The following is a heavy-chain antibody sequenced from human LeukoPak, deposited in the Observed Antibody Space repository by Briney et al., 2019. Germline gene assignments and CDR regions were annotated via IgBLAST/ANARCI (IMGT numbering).Heavy chain of an antibody. CDR2: ISYDGSNK. CDR3: ARGLTGTNDAFDI. CDR1: GFTFSSYG. J-gene: IGHJ3*02. D-gene: IGHD1-20*01. Sequence: TGGSLRLSCAASGFTFSSYGMHWVRQAPGKGLEWVAVISYDGSNKYYADSVKGRFTISRDNSKNTLYLQMNSLRAEDTAVYYCARGLTGTNDAFDIWGQGTMVTVSS. V-gene: IGHV3-30*03.